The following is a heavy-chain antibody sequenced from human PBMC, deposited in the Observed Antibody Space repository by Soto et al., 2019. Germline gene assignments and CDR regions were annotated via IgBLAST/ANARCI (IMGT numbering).Heavy chain of an antibody. CDR2: ISAYNGNT. Sequence: QVQLVQSGAEVKKPGASVKVSCKASGYTFTSYGISWVRQAPGQGLEWMGWISAYNGNTNYAEKLQGRVTMTTDTSTNTAYMELRSVRSDDTALYYCAGGWFGDFVYYFDYWGQGTLVTVSS. CDR3: AGGWFGDFVYYFDY. D-gene: IGHD3-10*01. V-gene: IGHV1-18*01. J-gene: IGHJ4*02. CDR1: GYTFTSYG.